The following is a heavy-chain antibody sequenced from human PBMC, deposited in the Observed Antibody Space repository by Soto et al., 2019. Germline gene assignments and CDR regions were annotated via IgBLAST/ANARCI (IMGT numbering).Heavy chain of an antibody. D-gene: IGHD1-26*01. CDR3: ARDGGRYYRTLER. CDR1: GFTFSSYA. V-gene: IGHV3-30-3*01. Sequence: QVQLVESGGGVVQPGRSLRLSCAASGFTFSSYAMHWVRQAPGKGLEWVAVISYDGSNKYYADTVKGRFTISRDNSKNTLYLEMNSVRAEETEVYYCARDGGRYYRTLERLGQGTLVTVSS. CDR2: ISYDGSNK. J-gene: IGHJ5*02.